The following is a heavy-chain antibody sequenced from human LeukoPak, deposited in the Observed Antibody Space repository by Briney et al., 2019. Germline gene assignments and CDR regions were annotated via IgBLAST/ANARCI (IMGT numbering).Heavy chain of an antibody. CDR3: ARDRRGYSGYDFDY. CDR2: IYHSGST. J-gene: IGHJ4*02. Sequence: SETLSLTCTVSGYSISSGYYWGWIRQPPGKGLEWSGSIYHSGSTYYNPSLKSRVTISVDTSKNQFSLKLSSVTAADTAVYYCARDRRGYSGYDFDYWGQGTLVTVSS. D-gene: IGHD5-12*01. V-gene: IGHV4-38-2*02. CDR1: GYSISSGYY.